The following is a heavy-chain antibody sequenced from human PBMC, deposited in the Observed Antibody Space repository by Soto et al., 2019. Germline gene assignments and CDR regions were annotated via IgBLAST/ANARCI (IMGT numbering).Heavy chain of an antibody. D-gene: IGHD4-4*01. CDR2: INAGNGNT. Sequence: ASVKVYCKASGYTFTSYAMHWVRQAPGQRLEWMGWINAGNGNTKYSQKFQGRVTITRDTSASTAYMELSSLRSEDTAVYYCASSYSNYALIDYYYYGMDVWGQGTTVSVSS. J-gene: IGHJ6*02. CDR3: ASSYSNYALIDYYYYGMDV. V-gene: IGHV1-3*01. CDR1: GYTFTSYA.